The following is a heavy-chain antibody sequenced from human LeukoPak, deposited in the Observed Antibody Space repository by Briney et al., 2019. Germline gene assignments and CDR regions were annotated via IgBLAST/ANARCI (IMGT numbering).Heavy chain of an antibody. CDR2: IYPGDSGT. J-gene: IGHJ4*02. D-gene: IGHD2-2*01. Sequence: KRGESLKISCKGSGYSFTSYWIGWVRQMPGKGLEWMGIIYPGDSGTRYSPSFQGQVTISADKSISTAYLQWSSLRSEDTAVYYCARDMGVVPAAMRYFDYWGQGTLVTVSS. CDR1: GYSFTSYW. CDR3: ARDMGVVPAAMRYFDY. V-gene: IGHV5-51*01.